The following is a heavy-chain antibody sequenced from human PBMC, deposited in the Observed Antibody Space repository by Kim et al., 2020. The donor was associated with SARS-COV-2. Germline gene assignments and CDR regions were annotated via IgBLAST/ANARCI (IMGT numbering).Heavy chain of an antibody. V-gene: IGHV3-30*18. Sequence: GRSLRLSCAASGFTFSSYGMHWVRQAPGKGLEWVAVISYDGSNKYYADSVKGRFTISRDNSKNTLYLQMNSLRAEDTAVYYCAKEIAAAGTWDFDYWGQGTLVTVSS. CDR2: ISYDGSNK. CDR1: GFTFSSYG. CDR3: AKEIAAAGTWDFDY. J-gene: IGHJ4*02. D-gene: IGHD6-13*01.